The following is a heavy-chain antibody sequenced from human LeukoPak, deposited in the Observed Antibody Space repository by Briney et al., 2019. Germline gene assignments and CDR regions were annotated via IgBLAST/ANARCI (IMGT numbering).Heavy chain of an antibody. V-gene: IGHV3-21*01. CDR3: ARHLSGITGYTYGRGIDY. D-gene: IGHD5-18*01. CDR2: ISRASESI. J-gene: IGHJ4*02. CDR1: GFNFNTYS. Sequence: GGSLRLSCEASGFNFNTYSMAWVRQAPGKGLEWVSIISRASESIFYADSVKGRFTISRDNAKTSLYLQMNSLRAEDTAVYYCARHLSGITGYTYGRGIDYWGQGTLVTVSS.